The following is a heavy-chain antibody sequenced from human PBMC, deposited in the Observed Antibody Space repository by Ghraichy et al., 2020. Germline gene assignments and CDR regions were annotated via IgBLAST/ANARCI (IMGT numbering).Heavy chain of an antibody. D-gene: IGHD2-8*01. CDR1: GFTVSSNY. V-gene: IGHV3-53*01. CDR3: ARNGGSRMGYYYGMDV. CDR2: IYSGGST. J-gene: IGHJ6*02. Sequence: GGSLRLSCAASGFTVSSNYMSWVRQAPGKGLEWVSVIYSGGSTYYADSVKGRFTISRDNSKNTLYLQMNSLRAEDTAVYYCARNGGSRMGYYYGMDVWGQGTTVTVSS.